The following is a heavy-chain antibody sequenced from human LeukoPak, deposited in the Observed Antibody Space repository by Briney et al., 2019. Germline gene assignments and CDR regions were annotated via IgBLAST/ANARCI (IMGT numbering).Heavy chain of an antibody. CDR2: INHSGST. Sequence: SETLSLTCAAYGGSFSGYYWSWIRQPPGKGLEWLGEINHSGSTNYKPSLKSRVTISVDKSKNHFSLKLSSVTAPDTAVYYCARSKSFYDFWSGYYTGYDYWGQGTLVTVSS. D-gene: IGHD3-3*01. CDR3: ARSKSFYDFWSGYYTGYDY. CDR1: GGSFSGYY. V-gene: IGHV4-34*01. J-gene: IGHJ4*02.